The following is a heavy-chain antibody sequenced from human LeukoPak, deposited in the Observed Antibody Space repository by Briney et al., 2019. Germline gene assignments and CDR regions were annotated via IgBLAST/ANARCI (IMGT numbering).Heavy chain of an antibody. V-gene: IGHV4-34*01. CDR3: AFGGVIGPDY. Sequence: SETLSLTCADYGGSFSGYYWSWIRQPPGKGLEWIGEINHSGITNYNPSLKSRVTISVDTSKNQFSLKLSSVTAADTAVYYCAFGGVIGPDYWGQGTLVTVSS. CDR2: INHSGIT. J-gene: IGHJ4*02. D-gene: IGHD3-16*02. CDR1: GGSFSGYY.